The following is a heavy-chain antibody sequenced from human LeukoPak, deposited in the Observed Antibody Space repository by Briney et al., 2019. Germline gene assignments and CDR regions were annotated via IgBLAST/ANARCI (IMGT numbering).Heavy chain of an antibody. CDR2: SFYTGRT. CDR1: GGSINSHY. CDR3: SRSTGWHAFT. Sequence: SETLSLTCTVSGGSINSHYWTWIRQTPGKGLEWIGHSFYTGRTNYSPSLKGRVTISADRSKNQFSLKLSSVTTADTAVYYCSRSTGWHAFTWGQGTLVTVSS. J-gene: IGHJ4*02. D-gene: IGHD6-19*01. V-gene: IGHV4-59*11.